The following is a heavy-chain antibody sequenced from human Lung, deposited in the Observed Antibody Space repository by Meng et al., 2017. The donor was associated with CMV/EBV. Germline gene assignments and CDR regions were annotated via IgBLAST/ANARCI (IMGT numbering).Heavy chain of an antibody. V-gene: IGHV3-30*04. CDR2: ISYDGSNK. Sequence: GESLKISCAASGFTFSSYAMHWVRQAPGKGLEWVAVISYDGSNKYYADSVKGRFTISRDNSKNTLYLQMNSLRAEDTAVYYCARAIRGFYYYYGMDVWGQGTXVTVSS. CDR1: GFTFSSYA. J-gene: IGHJ6*02. CDR3: ARAIRGFYYYYGMDV. D-gene: IGHD3-22*01.